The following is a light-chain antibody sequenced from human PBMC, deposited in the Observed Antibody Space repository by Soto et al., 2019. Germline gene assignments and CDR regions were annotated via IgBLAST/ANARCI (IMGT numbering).Light chain of an antibody. CDR2: GAS. Sequence: EIVLTQSPGTLSSSPGERVTLSCRTSQSVSSNYLAWYQQKPGQAPRLLISGASSRATGIPDRFSGSGSGTDFTLTISRLEPEDFAVYYCQQYGTSLYTFGQGTKLEIK. CDR3: QQYGTSLYT. V-gene: IGKV3-20*01. CDR1: QSVSSNY. J-gene: IGKJ2*01.